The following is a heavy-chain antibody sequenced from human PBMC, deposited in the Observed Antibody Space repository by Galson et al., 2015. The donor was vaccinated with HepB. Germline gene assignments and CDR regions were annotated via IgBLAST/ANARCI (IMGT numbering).Heavy chain of an antibody. CDR1: GFSLNTTKMS. D-gene: IGHD3-10*01. CDR2: IDWDDDK. J-gene: IGHJ5*02. V-gene: IGHV2-70*16. CDR3: ARDYGSGWFDP. Sequence: CTFSGFSLNTTKMSVSWIRQPPGRALEWLARIDWDDDKFYSTSLKNRLTISKDTTKNLVVLTMTEVDPVDTATYFCARDYGSGWFDPWGRGTPVSVSS.